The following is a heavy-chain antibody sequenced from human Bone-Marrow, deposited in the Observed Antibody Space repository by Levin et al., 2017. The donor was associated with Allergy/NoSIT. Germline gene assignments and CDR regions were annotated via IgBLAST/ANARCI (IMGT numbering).Heavy chain of an antibody. V-gene: IGHV1-18*01. CDR2: ISAYNGNT. CDR3: ARVLVGADYYDSSGYYFDY. Sequence: GASVKVSCKASGYTFTSYGISWVRQAPGQGLEWMGWISAYNGNTNYAQKLQGRVTMTTDTSTSTAYMELRSLRSDDTAVYYCARVLVGADYYDSSGYYFDYWGQGTLVTVSS. CDR1: GYTFTSYG. J-gene: IGHJ4*02. D-gene: IGHD3-22*01.